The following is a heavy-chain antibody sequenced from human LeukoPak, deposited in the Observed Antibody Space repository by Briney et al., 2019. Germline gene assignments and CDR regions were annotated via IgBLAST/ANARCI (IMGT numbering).Heavy chain of an antibody. CDR1: GFTVSSNY. D-gene: IGHD3-22*01. CDR2: IYSGGST. Sequence: PGGSLRLSCAASGFTVSSNYMSWVRQAPGKGLEWVSVIYSGGSTYYADSVKGRFTISRDNSKNTLYLQMNSLRAEDTAVYYCAKYYYEKSGTGSYFDYWGQGTLVTVSS. J-gene: IGHJ4*02. CDR3: AKYYYEKSGTGSYFDY. V-gene: IGHV3-66*01.